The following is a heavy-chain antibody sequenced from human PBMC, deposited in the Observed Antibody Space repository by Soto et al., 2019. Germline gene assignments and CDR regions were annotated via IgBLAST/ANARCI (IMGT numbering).Heavy chain of an antibody. Sequence: GESLKISCAASGFTFSSYAMSWVRQAPGKGLEWVSAISGSGGSTYYADSVKGRFTISRDNSKNTLYLQMNSLRAEDTAVYYCAKAPGSYYYDSSGYYFDYWGQGTLVTVSS. CDR1: GFTFSSYA. J-gene: IGHJ4*02. CDR2: ISGSGGST. V-gene: IGHV3-23*01. D-gene: IGHD3-22*01. CDR3: AKAPGSYYYDSSGYYFDY.